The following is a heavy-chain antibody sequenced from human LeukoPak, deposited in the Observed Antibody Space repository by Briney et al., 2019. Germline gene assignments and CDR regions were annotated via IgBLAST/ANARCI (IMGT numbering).Heavy chain of an antibody. Sequence: SETLSLTCGVYGGSFSGYYWSWIRQPPGKGLEWIGEIHHSGSTNYNPSLKSRVTISVDKSKNQFSLKLTSVTAADTAVYYCARVTTIAAAGNSFDFWGQGTLVTVSS. D-gene: IGHD6-13*01. J-gene: IGHJ4*02. V-gene: IGHV4-34*01. CDR3: ARVTTIAAAGNSFDF. CDR2: IHHSGST. CDR1: GGSFSGYY.